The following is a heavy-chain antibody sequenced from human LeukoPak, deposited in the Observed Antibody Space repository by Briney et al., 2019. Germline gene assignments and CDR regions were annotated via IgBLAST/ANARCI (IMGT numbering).Heavy chain of an antibody. V-gene: IGHV3-30*03. Sequence: GALSLSCAASGFTFSSYGMHWVRQAPGKGLEWVAVISYDGSNKYYADSVKGRFTISRDNSKNTLYLQMNSLRAEDTAVYYCARGNHGSGSYNAFDIWGQGTMVTVSS. CDR1: GFTFSSYG. J-gene: IGHJ3*02. D-gene: IGHD3-10*01. CDR2: ISYDGSNK. CDR3: ARGNHGSGSYNAFDI.